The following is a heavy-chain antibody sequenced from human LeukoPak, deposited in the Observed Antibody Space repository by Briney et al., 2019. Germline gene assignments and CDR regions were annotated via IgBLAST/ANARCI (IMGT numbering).Heavy chain of an antibody. CDR1: GFTLSKRP. J-gene: IGHJ4*02. CDR3: AKGDCASGSCYFDD. D-gene: IGHD2-8*01. V-gene: IGHV3-23*01. CDR2: LSDTGDSR. Sequence: GGSLRLSCAASGFTLSKRPMYWVRQAPGKGLERVSSLSDTGDSRHYADSVKGRFTISRGSARSALYLQMNSLRAEDTAVYYCAKGDCASGSCYFDDWGQGSQVTVSS.